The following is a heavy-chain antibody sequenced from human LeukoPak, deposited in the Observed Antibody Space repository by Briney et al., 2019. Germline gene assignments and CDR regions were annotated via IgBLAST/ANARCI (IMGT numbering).Heavy chain of an antibody. CDR2: ISSSSSYI. CDR3: ARVLGSGTQREDY. D-gene: IGHD3-10*01. J-gene: IGHJ4*02. CDR1: GFTFSSYS. Sequence: GGSLRLSCAASGFTFSSYSMNWVRQAPGKGLEWVSFISSSSSYIYYADSVKGRFTISRDNAKNSLYLQMNSLRAEDTAVYYCARVLGSGTQREDYWGQGTLVTVSS. V-gene: IGHV3-21*01.